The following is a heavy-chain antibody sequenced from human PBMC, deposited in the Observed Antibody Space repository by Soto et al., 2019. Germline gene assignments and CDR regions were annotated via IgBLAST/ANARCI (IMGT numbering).Heavy chain of an antibody. V-gene: IGHV1-69*05. D-gene: IGHD4-17*01. J-gene: IGHJ4*02. CDR1: GGTFSSYA. Sequence: SVKVSCTASGGTFSSYAISWVRQAPGQGLEWMGGIIPIFGTANYAQKFQSRLTITKDTSKNQVVLTMTNMDPVDTATYYCAHRQAVTNGKYFDYWGQGTLVTVSS. CDR3: AHRQAVTNGKYFDY. CDR2: IIPIFGTA.